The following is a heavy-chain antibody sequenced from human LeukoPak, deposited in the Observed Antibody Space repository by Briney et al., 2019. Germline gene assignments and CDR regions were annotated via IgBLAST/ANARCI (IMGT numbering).Heavy chain of an antibody. CDR1: GGSISGSISSSSYY. D-gene: IGHD3-3*01. Sequence: SETLSLTCTVSGGSISGSISSSSYYWGWIRQSPGKGLEWIGSIFYSGTTFYNPSLKSRVTISVDTSKNQFSLKLSSVTAADTAIYYCTRHADSYDFWSGYLDYWGQGTLVTVSS. CDR3: TRHADSYDFWSGYLDY. V-gene: IGHV4-39*01. CDR2: IFYSGTT. J-gene: IGHJ4*02.